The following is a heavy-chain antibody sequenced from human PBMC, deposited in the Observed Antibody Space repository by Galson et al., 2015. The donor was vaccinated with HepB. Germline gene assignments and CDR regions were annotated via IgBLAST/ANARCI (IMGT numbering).Heavy chain of an antibody. V-gene: IGHV3-7*01. J-gene: IGHJ4*02. Sequence: WVRQAPGKGLEWVADIKINQDGDKKYYMDSVKGRFTISRDNSKNTLYLQMNSLRAEDTAVYYCAKDRGGGVVGYWGQGTLVTVSS. CDR2: IKINQDGDKK. CDR3: AKDRGGGVVGY. D-gene: IGHD3-16*01.